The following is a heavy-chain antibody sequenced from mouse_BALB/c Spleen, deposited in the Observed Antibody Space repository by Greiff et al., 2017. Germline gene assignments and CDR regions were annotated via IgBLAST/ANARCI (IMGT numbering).Heavy chain of an antibody. CDR3: VRDRGDFDY. CDR2: IWTGGGT. V-gene: IGHV2-9-2*01. Sequence: VKLLESGPGLVAPSQSLSITCTVSGFSLTSYDISWIRQPPGKGLEWLGVIWTGGGTNYNSAFMSRLSISKDNSKSQVFLKMNSLQTDDTAIYYCVRDRGDFDYWGQGTTLTVSS. CDR1: GFSLTSYD. J-gene: IGHJ2*01.